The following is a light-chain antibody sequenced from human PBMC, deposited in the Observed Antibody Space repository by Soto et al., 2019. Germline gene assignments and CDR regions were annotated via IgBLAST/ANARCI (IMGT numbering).Light chain of an antibody. CDR3: NSYTSSSSYV. J-gene: IGLJ1*01. CDR2: TVN. Sequence: QPVLTQPASVSGTPGQSITISCTGTSSDVGGYKYVSWYQQHPGKAPKLLIYTVNNRPSGVSNRFSGSKSGNTASLTISGLQAEDEADYYCNSYTSSSSYVFETGTKVTVL. V-gene: IGLV2-14*01. CDR1: SSDVGGYKY.